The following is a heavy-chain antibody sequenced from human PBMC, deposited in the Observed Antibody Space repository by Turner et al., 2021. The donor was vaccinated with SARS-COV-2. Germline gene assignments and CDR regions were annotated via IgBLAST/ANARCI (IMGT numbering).Heavy chain of an antibody. V-gene: IGHV4-34*02. Sequence: QVQLQQWGAGLFKPSETLSLTCAVSGGSLSGYYWSWIRQPPGKGLEWIGEINHSGYTNYNPSLKSRVTISVDTSKNQISLKLNSVTAADTALYYCARVDIVSTNYFDPWGQGTLVTVS. D-gene: IGHD5-12*01. CDR1: GGSLSGYY. J-gene: IGHJ5*02. CDR2: INHSGYT. CDR3: ARVDIVSTNYFDP.